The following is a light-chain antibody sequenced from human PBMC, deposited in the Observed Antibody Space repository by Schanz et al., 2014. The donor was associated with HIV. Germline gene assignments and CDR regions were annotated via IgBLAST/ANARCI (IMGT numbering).Light chain of an antibody. V-gene: IGLV2-14*01. CDR3: SSYTSSATVV. CDR2: EVS. CDR1: NSDVGGYNY. Sequence: QSALTQPASASGSPGQSVTISCIGTNSDVGGYNYPSWYQQHPGKAPQLMIYEVSKRPSGVSDRFSGSKYGNTASLTISGLQAEDEADYYCSSYTSSATVVFGTGTKLTVL. J-gene: IGLJ1*01.